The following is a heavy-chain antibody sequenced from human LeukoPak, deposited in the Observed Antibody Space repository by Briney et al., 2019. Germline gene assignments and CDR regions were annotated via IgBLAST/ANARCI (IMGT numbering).Heavy chain of an antibody. CDR1: GFTFSSYA. J-gene: IGHJ2*01. V-gene: IGHV3-30-3*01. CDR2: ISNDGCNK. Sequence: LPGGSLRLSCAASGFTFSSYAMHWVRQAPGKGLEGVAAISNDGCNKNYADSVKGRFTISRDNSKNTLYLQMNSLRAEDTAVYYCAREPRAGRRYFDLWGRGTLVTVSS. CDR3: AREPRAGRRYFDL.